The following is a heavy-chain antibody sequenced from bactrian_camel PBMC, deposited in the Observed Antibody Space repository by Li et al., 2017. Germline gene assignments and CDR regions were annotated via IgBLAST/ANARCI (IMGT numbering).Heavy chain of an antibody. V-gene: IGHV3S1*01. D-gene: IGHD3*01. CDR3: TKDRSYGTRNWVQST. CDR1: GDKTRANC. CDR2: IVAGYGPT. J-gene: IGHJ4*01. Sequence: VQLVESGGGSVQPGGSLRLSCTGLGDKTRANCMAWVRQAPGKEREMVALIVAGYGPTYYSPSVKGQFTISRDNAKNTLYLQMNSLKPEDTAMYYCTKDRSYGTRNWVQSTRGQGTQVTVS.